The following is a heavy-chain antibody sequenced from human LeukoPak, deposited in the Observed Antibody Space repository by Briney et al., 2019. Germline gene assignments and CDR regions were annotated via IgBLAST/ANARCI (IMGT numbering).Heavy chain of an antibody. Sequence: PGGSLRLSCAASGFTFSSYWMHWVRQAPGKGLVWVSRINSDGSSTTYADSVKGRFTISRDNAKNTLYLQMNSLRAEDTAVYYCARDPSYSENLDYWGQGTLVIVSS. CDR3: ARDPSYSENLDY. CDR1: GFTFSSYW. CDR2: INSDGSST. D-gene: IGHD1-26*01. V-gene: IGHV3-74*01. J-gene: IGHJ4*02.